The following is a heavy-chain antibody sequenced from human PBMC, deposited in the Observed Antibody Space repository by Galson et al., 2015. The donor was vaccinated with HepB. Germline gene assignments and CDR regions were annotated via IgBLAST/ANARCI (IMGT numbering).Heavy chain of an antibody. D-gene: IGHD1-14*01. CDR1: GFTFSDYY. Sequence: SLRLSCAASGFTFSDYYMSWIRQAPGKGLEWVSYISSSSSYTNYADSVKGRFTISRDNAKNSLYLQMNSLRAEDTAVYYCARSGDRAHDAFDIWGQGTMVTVSS. CDR2: ISSSSSYT. J-gene: IGHJ3*02. V-gene: IGHV3-11*03. CDR3: ARSGDRAHDAFDI.